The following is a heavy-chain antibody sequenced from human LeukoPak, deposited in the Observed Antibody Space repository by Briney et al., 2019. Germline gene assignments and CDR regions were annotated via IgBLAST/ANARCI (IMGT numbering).Heavy chain of an antibody. CDR1: GGSFSAYS. D-gene: IGHD3-16*01. CDR2: INHSGST. J-gene: IGHJ4*02. CDR3: ARLGDSAFPFDY. V-gene: IGHV4-34*01. Sequence: SETLSLTCAVYGGSFSAYSWSWIRQPPGKGLEWIGEINHSGSTNYNPSLKSRVTISVDTSKNQFSLKLSSVTAADTAVYYCARLGDSAFPFDYWGQGTLVTVSS.